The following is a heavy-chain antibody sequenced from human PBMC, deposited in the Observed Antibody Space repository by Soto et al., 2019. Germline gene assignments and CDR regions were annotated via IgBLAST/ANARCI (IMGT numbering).Heavy chain of an antibody. CDR1: GFTFSSYG. CDR2: ISYDGSNK. J-gene: IGHJ4*02. V-gene: IGHV3-30*18. CDR3: EKDLVGAIDY. D-gene: IGHD1-26*01. Sequence: PGGSLRLSCAASGFTFSSYGMHWVRQAPGKGLEWVAVISYDGSNKYYADSVKGRFTISRDNSKNTLYLQMNSLRAEDTAVYYCEKDLVGAIDYWGQGTLATVSS.